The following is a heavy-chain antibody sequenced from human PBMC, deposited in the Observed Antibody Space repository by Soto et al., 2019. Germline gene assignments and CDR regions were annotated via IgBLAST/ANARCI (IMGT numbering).Heavy chain of an antibody. CDR3: ARNVDTEYFQH. D-gene: IGHD5-18*01. V-gene: IGHV4-59*01. J-gene: IGHJ1*01. CDR2: IYYSGST. CDR1: GGSISSYY. Sequence: SETLSLTCTVSGGSISSYYWSWIRQPPGKGLEWIGYIYYSGSTNYNPSLKSRVTISLDTSKNQFSLKLSSVTAADTAVYYCARNVDTEYFQHWGQGTLVTVSS.